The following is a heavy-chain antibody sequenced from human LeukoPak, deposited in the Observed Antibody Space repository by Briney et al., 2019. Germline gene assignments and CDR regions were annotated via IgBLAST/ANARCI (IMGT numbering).Heavy chain of an antibody. D-gene: IGHD3-16*01. CDR3: AKDLFVAGGYFDY. CDR1: GGSFSGYY. CDR2: INHSGST. J-gene: IGHJ4*02. Sequence: PSETLSLTCAVYGGSFSGYYWSWIRQPPGKGLEWIGEINHSGSTNYNPSLKSRVTISVDTSKNQFSLKLSSVTAADTAVYYCAKDLFVAGGYFDYWSQGTLVTVSS. V-gene: IGHV4-34*01.